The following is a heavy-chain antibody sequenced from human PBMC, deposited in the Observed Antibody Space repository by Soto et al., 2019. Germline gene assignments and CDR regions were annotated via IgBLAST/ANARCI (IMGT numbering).Heavy chain of an antibody. V-gene: IGHV5-51*01. J-gene: IGHJ4*02. D-gene: IGHD4-17*01. CDR1: EYSFANYW. CDR3: ASQTSGDFYH. CDR2: IYPGDSDT. Sequence: GESLKISCKGSEYSFANYWIGWVRQMPGKGLEWMGIIYPGDSDTRYSPSFQGQVTISADKSIRTAYLQWSSLTASDTAMYYCASQTSGDFYHWGQGTQLTVSS.